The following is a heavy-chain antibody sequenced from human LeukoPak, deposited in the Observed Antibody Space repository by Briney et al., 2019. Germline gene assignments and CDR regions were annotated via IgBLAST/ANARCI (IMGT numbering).Heavy chain of an antibody. CDR3: ARGYYYDSSGYYRPLYYFDY. CDR1: GYTFTRYA. Sequence: ASVKVSCKASGYTFTRYALNWVRQAPGQGLEWMGWINPNSGGTNYAQKFQGWVTMTRDTSISTAYMELSRLRSDDTAVYYCARGYYYDSSGYYRPLYYFDYWGQGTLVTVSS. D-gene: IGHD3-22*01. CDR2: INPNSGGT. J-gene: IGHJ4*02. V-gene: IGHV1-2*04.